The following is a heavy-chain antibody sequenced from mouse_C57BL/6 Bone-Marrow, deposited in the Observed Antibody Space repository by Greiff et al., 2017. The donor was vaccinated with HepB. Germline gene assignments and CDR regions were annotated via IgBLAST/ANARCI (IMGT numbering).Heavy chain of an antibody. CDR3: ARWGLLRFQFAY. J-gene: IGHJ3*01. V-gene: IGHV1-81*01. D-gene: IGHD1-1*01. CDR1: GYTFTSYG. Sequence: VKLQESGAELARPGASVKLSCKASGYTFTSYGISWVKQRTGQGLEWIGEIYPRSGNTYYNEKFKGKATLTADKSSSTAYMELRSLTSEDSAVYFCARWGLLRFQFAYWGQGTLVTVAA. CDR2: IYPRSGNT.